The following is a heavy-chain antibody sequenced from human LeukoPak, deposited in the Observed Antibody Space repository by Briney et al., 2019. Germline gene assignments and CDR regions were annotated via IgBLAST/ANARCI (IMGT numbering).Heavy chain of an antibody. Sequence: ASVKVSCKASGYTFTSYGINWVRQATGRGLEWMGWMNPNSGNTGSAQKFRGRVTMTRNTALSTVYMELSSLRVEDTAVYYCAGYCSGGSCRSENWFDPWGQGTLVTVSS. CDR1: GYTFTSYG. J-gene: IGHJ5*02. CDR2: MNPNSGNT. CDR3: AGYCSGGSCRSENWFDP. V-gene: IGHV1-8*01. D-gene: IGHD2-15*01.